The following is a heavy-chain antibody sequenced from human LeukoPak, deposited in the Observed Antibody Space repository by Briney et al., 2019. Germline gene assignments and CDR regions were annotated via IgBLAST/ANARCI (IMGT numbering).Heavy chain of an antibody. CDR1: GYTFTGYY. D-gene: IGHD3-22*01. J-gene: IGHJ4*02. CDR2: INPNSGGT. V-gene: IGHV1-2*02. Sequence: ASVKVSCKGSGYTFTGYYMHWVRQAPGQGLEWMGWINPNSGGTNYAQKFQGRVTMTRDTSISTAYMELSRLRSDDTAVYYCASSRITYYYDSSGYSFDYWGQGTLVTVSS. CDR3: ASSRITYYYDSSGYSFDY.